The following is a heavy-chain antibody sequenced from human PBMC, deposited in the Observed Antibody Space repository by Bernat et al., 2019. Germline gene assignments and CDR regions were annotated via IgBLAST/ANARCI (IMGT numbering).Heavy chain of an antibody. V-gene: IGHV3-15*01. CDR1: GFTFSNVW. J-gene: IGHJ4*02. CDR3: TTGDTI. Sequence: EVQLVEFGGGLVKPGGSLRLSCAASGFTFSNVWMSWVRQAPGKGLEWVGRIKSRTDGGTIEYAAPVKGRFTIARDDSKDMVFFQMNGLKSEDTAVYYCTTGDTIWGQGTLVTVSS. D-gene: IGHD3-9*01. CDR2: IKSRTDGGTI.